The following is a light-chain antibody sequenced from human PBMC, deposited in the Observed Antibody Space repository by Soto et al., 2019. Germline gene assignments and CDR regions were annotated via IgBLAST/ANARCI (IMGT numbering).Light chain of an antibody. CDR2: GAS. CDR1: QGIRID. CDR3: LQHNSFPRT. V-gene: IGKV1-17*02. J-gene: IGKJ1*01. Sequence: DIQMTQSPSSLSASVGDRVTITCRASQGIRIDLGWFQRRPGQAPKRLIYGASSLQSGVPSRFSGSGYGTEFTLTISNLQPEDFATYYCLQHNSFPRTFGQGTKVDIK.